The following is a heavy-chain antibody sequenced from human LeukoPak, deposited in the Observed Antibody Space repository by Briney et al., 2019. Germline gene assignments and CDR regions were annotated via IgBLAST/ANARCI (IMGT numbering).Heavy chain of an antibody. CDR1: GYSFTYYP. Sequence: ASVKVSCKASGYSFTYYPLDWVRQAPGQGLEWMGWISTSTGNPTYAQGFTGRFVFSLDTSVSTAYLQISNLKADDTAVYYCARGSGGLIEDFWGQGTLVTVSS. D-gene: IGHD2-15*01. J-gene: IGHJ4*02. CDR2: ISTSTGNP. CDR3: ARGSGGLIEDF. V-gene: IGHV7-4-1*02.